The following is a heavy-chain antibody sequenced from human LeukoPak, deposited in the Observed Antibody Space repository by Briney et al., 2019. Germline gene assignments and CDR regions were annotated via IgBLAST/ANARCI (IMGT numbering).Heavy chain of an antibody. CDR2: ISSNGGST. Sequence: GGSLRLSCAASGFTFSSYAMHWVRQAPGKGLEYVSAISSNGGSTYYANSVKGRFTISRGNSKNTLYLQMNSLRAEDTAVYYCARDYYGSGSPDYWGQGTLVTVSS. CDR1: GFTFSSYA. V-gene: IGHV3-64*01. J-gene: IGHJ4*02. D-gene: IGHD3-10*01. CDR3: ARDYYGSGSPDY.